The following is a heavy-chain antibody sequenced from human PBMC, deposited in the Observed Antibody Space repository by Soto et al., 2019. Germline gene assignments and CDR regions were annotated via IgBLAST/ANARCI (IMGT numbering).Heavy chain of an antibody. CDR3: ARTPRYCTNGVCLNYYYGMDV. Sequence: SETLSLTCTVSGGSISSGGYYWSWIRQHPGKGLEWIGYIYYSGSTYYNPSLKSRVTISVDTSKNQFSLKLSSVTAADTAVYYCARTPRYCTNGVCLNYYYGMDVWGQGTTVTVSS. D-gene: IGHD2-8*01. J-gene: IGHJ6*02. V-gene: IGHV4-31*03. CDR2: IYYSGST. CDR1: GGSISSGGYY.